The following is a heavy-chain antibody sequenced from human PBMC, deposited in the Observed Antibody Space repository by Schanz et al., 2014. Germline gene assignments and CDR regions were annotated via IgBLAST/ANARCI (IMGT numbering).Heavy chain of an antibody. Sequence: QVQLVQSGDEVKKPGASVKVSCKASGYTFTSYGISWVRQAPGQGLEWMGWISPYNGNTNYAQKLQGRVTMTADTSTSTAYMELRSLRSDDTAVYYCARVQDDILTGSEYYYGMDVWGQGTTVTVSS. D-gene: IGHD3-9*01. CDR2: ISPYNGNT. V-gene: IGHV1-18*01. CDR1: GYTFTSYG. J-gene: IGHJ6*02. CDR3: ARVQDDILTGSEYYYGMDV.